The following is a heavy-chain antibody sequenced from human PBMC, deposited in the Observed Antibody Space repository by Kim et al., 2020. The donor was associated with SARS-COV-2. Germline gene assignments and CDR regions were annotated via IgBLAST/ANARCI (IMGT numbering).Heavy chain of an antibody. V-gene: IGHV1-18*01. D-gene: IGHD6-19*01. Sequence: ARKHQGRVTMTTDTSTSTAYMELRSLRSDDTAVYYCARARGWYGEAFDYWGQGTLVTVSS. J-gene: IGHJ4*02. CDR3: ARARGWYGEAFDY.